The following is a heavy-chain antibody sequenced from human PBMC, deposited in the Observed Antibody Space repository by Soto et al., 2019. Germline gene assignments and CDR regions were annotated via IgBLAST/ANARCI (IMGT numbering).Heavy chain of an antibody. Sequence: QVQLVESGGGVVQPGRSLRLSCAASGFTFSNYGMHWVRQAPGKGLEWVTVISSDGSEKAYADSVKGRFTISRDNSRNTLYVEMSSLRAEDTAVYYCAKGKFETVPRVDWWGQGTLVTVSS. D-gene: IGHD3-3*01. J-gene: IGHJ4*02. CDR3: AKGKFETVPRVDW. CDR1: GFTFSNYG. V-gene: IGHV3-30*18. CDR2: ISSDGSEK.